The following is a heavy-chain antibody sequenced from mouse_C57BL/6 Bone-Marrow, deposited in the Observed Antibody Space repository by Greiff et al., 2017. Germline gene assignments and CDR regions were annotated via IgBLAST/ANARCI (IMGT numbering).Heavy chain of an antibody. CDR3: ARGDYDLFAY. Sequence: QVQLQQPGAELVKPGASVKMSCKASGYTFTSYWITWVKQRPGQGLEWIGDIYPGSGSTNYNEKFKSKATLTVDTSSSTAYMQLSSLTSVGSAVYYCARGDYDLFAYWGQGTVVTVSA. D-gene: IGHD2-4*01. V-gene: IGHV1-55*01. CDR1: GYTFTSYW. J-gene: IGHJ3*01. CDR2: IYPGSGST.